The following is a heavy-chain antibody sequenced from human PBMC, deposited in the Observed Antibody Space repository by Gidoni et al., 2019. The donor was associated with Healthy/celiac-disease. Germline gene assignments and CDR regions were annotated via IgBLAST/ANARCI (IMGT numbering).Heavy chain of an antibody. Sequence: QLQLQESGPGLVKPSETLSLTCTVSGGAISSSSYYWGWIRQPPGKGLEWIGSIYSSGSPDYNPSLKRRVTISVDTSKNQFSLKLSSVTAADTAVYYCARHEDSSALGYYGMDVWGQGTTVTVSS. CDR1: GGAISSSSYY. CDR3: ARHEDSSALGYYGMDV. D-gene: IGHD3-22*01. V-gene: IGHV4-39*01. CDR2: IYSSGSP. J-gene: IGHJ6*02.